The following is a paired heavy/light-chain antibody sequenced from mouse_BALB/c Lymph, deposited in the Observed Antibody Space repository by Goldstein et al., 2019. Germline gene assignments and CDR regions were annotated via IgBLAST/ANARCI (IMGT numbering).Light chain of an antibody. V-gene: IGKV3-4*01. CDR1: QSVDYDGDSY. Sequence: DIVLTQSPASLAVSLGQRATISCKASQSVDYDGDSYMNWYQQKPGQPPKLLIYAASNLESGIPARFSGSGSGTDFTLNIHPVEEEDAATYYCQQSNEDPPTFGGGTKLEIK. J-gene: IGKJ1*01. CDR2: AAS. CDR3: QQSNEDPPT.
Heavy chain of an antibody. CDR3: ARPYYGNSFAY. D-gene: IGHD2-10*01. J-gene: IGHJ3*01. CDR2: IFPGSGNT. V-gene: IGHV1-66*01. Sequence: QVQLQQSGPELVKPGASVKISCKASGYSFTSYYIHWVKQRPGQGLEWIGWIFPGSGNTKYNEKFKGKATLTADTSSSTAYMQLSSLTSEDSAVYFCARPYYGNSFAYWGQGTLVTVSA. CDR1: GYSFTSYY.